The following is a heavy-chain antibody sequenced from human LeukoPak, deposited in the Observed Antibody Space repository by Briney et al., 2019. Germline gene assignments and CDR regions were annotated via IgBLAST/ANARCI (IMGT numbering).Heavy chain of an antibody. Sequence: PGRSLRLSCAASGFTFSSYGMHWVRQAPGKGLEWVAVISYDGSNKYYADSVKGRFTISRDNSKNTLYPQMNSLRAEDTAVYYCAKGTKRGYCSSTSCYEGYYYYGMDVWGQGTTVTVSS. D-gene: IGHD2-2*01. CDR3: AKGTKRGYCSSTSCYEGYYYYGMDV. CDR2: ISYDGSNK. J-gene: IGHJ6*02. CDR1: GFTFSSYG. V-gene: IGHV3-30*18.